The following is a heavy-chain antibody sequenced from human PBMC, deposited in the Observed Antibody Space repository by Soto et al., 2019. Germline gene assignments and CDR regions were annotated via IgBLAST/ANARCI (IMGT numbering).Heavy chain of an antibody. V-gene: IGHV3-30*18. CDR1: GFTFSSYG. CDR3: AKDRGGDCPDNSCYFGADY. CDR2: ISDTGSSH. J-gene: IGHJ4*02. D-gene: IGHD2-2*01. Sequence: SLRLSCVVSGFTFSSYGMHWVRHAPGKGLECVAVISDTGSSHYYAASVEGRFTISRENSKNTLSLHMDRLRVEDTAVYYCAKDRGGDCPDNSCYFGADYWGQGTPVTVSS.